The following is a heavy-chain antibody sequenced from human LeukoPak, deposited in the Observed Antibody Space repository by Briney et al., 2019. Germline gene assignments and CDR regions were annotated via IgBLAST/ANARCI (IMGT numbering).Heavy chain of an antibody. J-gene: IGHJ4*02. Sequence: SETLSLTCTVSGGSISRSSYYCGWIRQPPGKGLEWIGSIYYSGSIYYPRSLKSRVPMSVDASKNQFSLKPSSVTAADTAVYYCARRNVLIVDSIYYWGQGTLVTVSS. CDR2: IYYSGSI. CDR3: ARRNVLIVDSIYY. CDR1: GGSISRSSYY. D-gene: IGHD2-8*01. V-gene: IGHV4-39*01.